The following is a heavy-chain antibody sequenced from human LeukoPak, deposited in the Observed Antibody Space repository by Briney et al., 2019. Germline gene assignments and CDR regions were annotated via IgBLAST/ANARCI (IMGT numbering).Heavy chain of an antibody. CDR2: IYYSGGT. V-gene: IGHV4-59*01. D-gene: IGHD4-17*01. Sequence: PSETLSLTCTVSGGSISSYYWSWIRQPPGTGLEWIGYIYYSGGTNYNPSLKSRVTISVDTSKNQFSLKLSSVTAADTAVYYCARVQTDYGDYFDYWGQGTLVTVSS. J-gene: IGHJ4*02. CDR1: GGSISSYY. CDR3: ARVQTDYGDYFDY.